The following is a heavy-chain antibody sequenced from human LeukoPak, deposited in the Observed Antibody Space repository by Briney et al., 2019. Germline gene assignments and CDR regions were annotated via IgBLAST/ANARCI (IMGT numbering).Heavy chain of an antibody. V-gene: IGHV1-2*02. CDR3: ARDREYYDSSGYSTIFDY. CDR1: GYTFTGYY. D-gene: IGHD3-22*01. J-gene: IGHJ4*02. CDR2: INPNSGGT. Sequence: GASVKVSCKASGYTFTGYYMHWVRQAPGQGLEWMGWINPNSGGTNYAQKFQGRVTMTRDTSISTAYMELSRLRSDDPAVYYCARDREYYDSSGYSTIFDYWGQGTLVTVSS.